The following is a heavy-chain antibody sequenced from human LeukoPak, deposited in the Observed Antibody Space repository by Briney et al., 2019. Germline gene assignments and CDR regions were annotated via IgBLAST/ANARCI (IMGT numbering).Heavy chain of an antibody. CDR2: IKSKTDGGTT. CDR3: TTGVITFGGVIADY. V-gene: IGHV3-15*01. J-gene: IGHJ4*02. Sequence: GGSLRLSCAASGFSFTNYWMSWVRQAPGKGLEWVGRIKSKTDGGTTDYAAPVKGRFTISRDDSKNTLYLQMNSLKTEDTAVYYCTTGVITFGGVIADYWGQGTLVTVSS. D-gene: IGHD3-16*02. CDR1: GFSFTNYW.